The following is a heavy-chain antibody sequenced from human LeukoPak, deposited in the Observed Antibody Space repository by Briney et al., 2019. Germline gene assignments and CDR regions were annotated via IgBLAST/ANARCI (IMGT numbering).Heavy chain of an antibody. CDR1: NASISTGPYY. V-gene: IGHV4-61*01. Sequence: PSETLSLTCTVSNASISTGPYYWSWIRQPPGKGLEWIGYIYYSGSTNYNPSLKSRVTISVDTSKNQFSLKLSSVTAADTAVYYCARVKGYCSGGSCYSGDYYYYYMDVWGKGTTVTISS. CDR3: ARVKGYCSGGSCYSGDYYYYYMDV. J-gene: IGHJ6*03. D-gene: IGHD2-15*01. CDR2: IYYSGST.